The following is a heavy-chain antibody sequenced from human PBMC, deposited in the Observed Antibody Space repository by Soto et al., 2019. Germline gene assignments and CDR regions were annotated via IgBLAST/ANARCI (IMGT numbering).Heavy chain of an antibody. J-gene: IGHJ4*02. CDR1: GDSISSGGYS. CDR3: ARDSRSGYYLDY. V-gene: IGHV4-30-2*01. CDR2: IYHSGGT. D-gene: IGHD3-22*01. Sequence: QLQLQESGSGLVKPSQTLSLTCAVSGDSISSGGYSWNWIRQPPGKGLEWIGYIYHSGGTDYNPSLKSRVTITVDSSNNQFSLKLSSVTAADTAVYYGARDSRSGYYLDYWGQGTLVTVSS.